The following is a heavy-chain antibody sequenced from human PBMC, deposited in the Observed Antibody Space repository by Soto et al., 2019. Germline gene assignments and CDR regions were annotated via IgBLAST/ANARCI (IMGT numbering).Heavy chain of an antibody. V-gene: IGHV4-39*07. D-gene: IGHD2-15*01. J-gene: IGHJ4*02. CDR2: FYHSGST. CDR1: GGSISSSSYY. Sequence: PSETLSLTCTVSGGSISSSSYYWGWIRQPPGKGLEWIGSFYHSGSTNYNPSLKSRVTISVDKSKNQFSLKLSSVTAADTAVYYCARDDSATHFEYRGQGTLVTVSS. CDR3: ARDDSATHFEY.